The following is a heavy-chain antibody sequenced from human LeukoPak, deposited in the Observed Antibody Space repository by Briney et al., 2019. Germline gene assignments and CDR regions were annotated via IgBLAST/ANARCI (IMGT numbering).Heavy chain of an antibody. D-gene: IGHD3-10*01. CDR1: GYTFTGYY. CDR3: ARGDMFWFGDLWNYYYMDV. V-gene: IGHV1-2*02. CDR2: INPNSGGT. Sequence: GASVKVSCKASGYTFTGYYMHWVRQAPGQGLEWMGWINPNSGGTNYAQKFQGRVTMTRDTSISTAYMELSRLRSDDTAVYYCARGDMFWFGDLWNYYYMDVWGKGTTVTVSS. J-gene: IGHJ6*03.